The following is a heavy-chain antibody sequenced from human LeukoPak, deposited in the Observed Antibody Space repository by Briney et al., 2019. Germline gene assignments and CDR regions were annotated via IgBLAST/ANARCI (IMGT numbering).Heavy chain of an antibody. CDR3: ARDTLGLWFGELMENYYMDV. CDR1: GGSISSYY. V-gene: IGHV4-4*07. Sequence: SETLSLTCTVPGGSISSYYWSWIRQPPGKGLEWIGRIYTSGSTNYNPSLKSRVTMSVDTSKNQFSLKLSSVTAADTAVYYCARDTLGLWFGELMENYYMDVWGKGTTVTVSS. J-gene: IGHJ6*03. CDR2: IYTSGST. D-gene: IGHD3-10*01.